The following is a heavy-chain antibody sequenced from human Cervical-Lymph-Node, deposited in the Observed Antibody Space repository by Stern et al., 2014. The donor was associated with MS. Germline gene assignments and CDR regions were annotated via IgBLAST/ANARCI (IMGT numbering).Heavy chain of an antibody. CDR3: ARLGVRWFEDLY. CDR1: GGSISTSNYY. D-gene: IGHD3-10*01. V-gene: IGHV4-39*01. CDR2: IYYSGST. Sequence: QVQLQESGPGLVKPSETLSLTCTVSGGSISTSNYYWGWIRQPPGKGLEWIGSIYYSGSTYYNPSLKSRVTIFVDTSKNQFSLIVGSVTAADTAVYYCARLGVRWFEDLYWGQGTLVTVSS. J-gene: IGHJ4*02.